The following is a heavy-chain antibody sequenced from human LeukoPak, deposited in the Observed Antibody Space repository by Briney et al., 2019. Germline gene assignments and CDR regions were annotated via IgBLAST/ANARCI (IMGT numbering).Heavy chain of an antibody. CDR1: GFTFNNYA. CDR3: ARERYSAYDGDAFDV. CDR2: ISSTGGTS. Sequence: GGSLRLSCAASGFTFNNYAMHWVLRAPGKGLEYVSGISSTGGTSYYASSVKGRFTISRDNSQNTLYLQMGSLRAEDMAVYYCARERYSAYDGDAFDVWGQGTMVTVSS. V-gene: IGHV3-64*01. D-gene: IGHD5-12*01. J-gene: IGHJ3*01.